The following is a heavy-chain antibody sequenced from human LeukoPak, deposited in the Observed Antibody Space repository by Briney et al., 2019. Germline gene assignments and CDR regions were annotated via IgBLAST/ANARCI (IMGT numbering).Heavy chain of an antibody. V-gene: IGHV1-69*13. CDR3: ARGGYSGYDYFDY. CDR2: IIPIFGTA. D-gene: IGHD5-12*01. J-gene: IGHJ4*02. CDR1: GGTFSSYA. Sequence: SVKVSCKASGGTFSSYAISWVRQAPGQGLEWMGEIIPIFGTANYAQKFQGRVTITADESTSTAYMELSSLRSEDTAVYYCARGGYSGYDYFDYWGQGTLVTVSS.